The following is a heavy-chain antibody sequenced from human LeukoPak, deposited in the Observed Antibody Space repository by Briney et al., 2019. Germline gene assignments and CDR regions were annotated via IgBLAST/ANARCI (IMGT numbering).Heavy chain of an antibody. CDR2: ISGSGDRT. Sequence: GGSLRLSCAASGFTFSSSAMSWVRQAPGKGLEWVSTISGSGDRTYYADSVKGRFTISRDNSKNTLFLQMNSLRAEDTAVYYCARDHCSGGSCYYFDYWGQGTLVTVSS. D-gene: IGHD2-15*01. V-gene: IGHV3-23*01. CDR3: ARDHCSGGSCYYFDY. J-gene: IGHJ4*02. CDR1: GFTFSSSA.